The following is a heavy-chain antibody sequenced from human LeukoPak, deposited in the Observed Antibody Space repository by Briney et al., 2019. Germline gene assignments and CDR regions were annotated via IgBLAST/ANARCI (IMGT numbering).Heavy chain of an antibody. Sequence: GGSLRLSCAASGFTLSGSAMHWVRQASGKGLEWVGHINTKVNSYATVYAASVKGRFTISRDDSKNTAYLQMNSLKTEDTALYYCTSSSWYSYDYWGQGTLVTVSS. CDR3: TSSSWYSYDY. CDR2: INTKVNSYAT. V-gene: IGHV3-73*01. CDR1: GFTLSGSA. J-gene: IGHJ4*02. D-gene: IGHD6-13*01.